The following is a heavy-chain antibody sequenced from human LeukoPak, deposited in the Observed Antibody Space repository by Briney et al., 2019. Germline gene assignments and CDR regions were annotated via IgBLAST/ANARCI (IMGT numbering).Heavy chain of an antibody. D-gene: IGHD3-22*01. V-gene: IGHV3-30*01. CDR2: ISYDGSNK. J-gene: IGHJ5*02. CDR1: GFTFSSYA. Sequence: GGSLRLSCAASGFTFSSYAMHWVRQAPGKGLEWVAVISYDGSNKYYADSVKGRFTISRENSKNTLYLQMNSLRAEDTAVYYCAVSGQDYYDSSGYNNWFDPWGQGTLVTVSS. CDR3: AVSGQDYYDSSGYNNWFDP.